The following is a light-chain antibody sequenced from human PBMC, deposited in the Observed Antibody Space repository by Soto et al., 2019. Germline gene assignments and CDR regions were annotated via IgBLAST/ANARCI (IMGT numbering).Light chain of an antibody. V-gene: IGLV2-11*01. Sequence: QSVLTPPRSVSGTSGQSVTLSCTGTSSDVGGYNYVSWYQQHPGKAPKLMIYDVSKRPSGVPDRFSGSKSGNTASLTISGLQAEDEADYYCCSYAGSYTYVFGTGTKVTVL. CDR1: SSDVGGYNY. CDR3: CSYAGSYTYV. CDR2: DVS. J-gene: IGLJ1*01.